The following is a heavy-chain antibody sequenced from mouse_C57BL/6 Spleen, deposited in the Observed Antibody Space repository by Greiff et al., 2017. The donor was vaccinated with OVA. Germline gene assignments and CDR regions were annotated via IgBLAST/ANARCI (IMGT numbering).Heavy chain of an antibody. V-gene: IGHV1-64*01. Sequence: VQLQQPGAELVKPGASVKLSCKASGYTFTSYWMHWVKQRPGQGLEWIGMIHPNSGSTNYNEKFKNKATLTGDKSSSTAYMQLSSLTSDDSSVYYYARERREAYFAYWGQGTPVTVSS. CDR3: ARERREAYFAY. J-gene: IGHJ3*01. CDR2: IHPNSGST. D-gene: IGHD6-5*01. CDR1: GYTFTSYW.